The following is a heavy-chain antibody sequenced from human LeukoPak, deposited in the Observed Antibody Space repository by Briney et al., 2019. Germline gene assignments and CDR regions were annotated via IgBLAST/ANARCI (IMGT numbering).Heavy chain of an antibody. CDR3: ARRLGRSFDY. CDR2: INIGNGNT. J-gene: IGHJ4*02. V-gene: IGHV1-3*04. D-gene: IGHD2-21*01. Sequence: ASVKVSCKASRYTFINHAIHWVRQAPGQRLEWMGWINIGNGNTKYSQNFQGRITITRDTSATTAYMDLSSLRSEDTAMYYCARRLGRSFDYWGQGTLVTVSS. CDR1: RYTFINHA.